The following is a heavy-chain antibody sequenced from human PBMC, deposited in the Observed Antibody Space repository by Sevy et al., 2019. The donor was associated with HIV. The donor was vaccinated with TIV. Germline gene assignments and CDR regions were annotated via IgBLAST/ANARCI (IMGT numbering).Heavy chain of an antibody. D-gene: IGHD6-13*01. CDR3: ARDPGSSWSSSDY. J-gene: IGHJ4*02. CDR1: GFIFSSYA. Sequence: GGSLRLSCTASGFIFSSYAMNWVRQAPGKGLEWVAVISYDGSHKYYADSVKGRFTISRVSSKNTLYLQMHSLGTDDTAGYYGARDPGSSWSSSDYWGQGTLVTVSS. V-gene: IGHV3-30-3*01. CDR2: ISYDGSHK.